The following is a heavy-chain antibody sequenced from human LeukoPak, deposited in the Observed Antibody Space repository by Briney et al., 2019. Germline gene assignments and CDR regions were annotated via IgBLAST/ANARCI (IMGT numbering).Heavy chain of an antibody. Sequence: GGSLRLSCAASGFTFSSYAMSWVRQAPGEGLEWVSAISGSGGSTYYADSVKGRFTISRDNSKNTLYLQMNSLRAEDTAVYYCAKRAALTYYYYYYMDVWGKGTTVTVSS. CDR2: ISGSGGST. CDR3: AKRAALTYYYYYYMDV. V-gene: IGHV3-23*01. J-gene: IGHJ6*03. CDR1: GFTFSSYA. D-gene: IGHD6-6*01.